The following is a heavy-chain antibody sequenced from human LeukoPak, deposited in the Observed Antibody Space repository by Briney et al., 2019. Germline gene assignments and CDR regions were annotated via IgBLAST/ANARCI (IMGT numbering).Heavy chain of an antibody. Sequence: PGGSLRLSCSASGFTCGGYAMHWVRQAPGKGLEHVSAISSNGGSTYFADSVKGRFTISRDNSKNMLYLQMSSLRPEDTAVYYCVKDHGYSSAWYVRGFDYWGQGTLVTVSS. J-gene: IGHJ4*02. CDR2: ISSNGGST. CDR3: VKDHGYSSAWYVRGFDY. CDR1: GFTCGGYA. D-gene: IGHD6-19*01. V-gene: IGHV3-64D*09.